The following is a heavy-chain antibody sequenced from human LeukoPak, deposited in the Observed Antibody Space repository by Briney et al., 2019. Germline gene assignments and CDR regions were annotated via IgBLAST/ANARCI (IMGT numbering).Heavy chain of an antibody. Sequence: GGSLRLSCAASGFTVSSNYMSWVRQAPGKGLEWVSVIYSGGSTYYADSVKGRFTISRDNSKNTLYLQMNSLRAEDTAVYYCAKDAAYSSGWHFDYWGQGTPVTVSS. J-gene: IGHJ4*02. CDR1: GFTVSSNY. CDR3: AKDAAYSSGWHFDY. D-gene: IGHD6-19*01. V-gene: IGHV3-53*01. CDR2: IYSGGST.